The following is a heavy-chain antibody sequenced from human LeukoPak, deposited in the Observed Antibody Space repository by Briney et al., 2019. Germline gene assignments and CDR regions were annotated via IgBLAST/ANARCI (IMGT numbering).Heavy chain of an antibody. D-gene: IGHD3-22*01. Sequence: PSETLSLTCTVSGGSISSYYWSWIRQPPGNGLECIGYIYYSGSTNYNPSLKSRVTISVDTSRNQFSLKLTSVTAADTAVYYCAKVSDRDSSGYYWGFEYWGQGTLVTVSS. CDR3: AKVSDRDSSGYYWGFEY. CDR2: IYYSGST. J-gene: IGHJ4*02. V-gene: IGHV4-59*08. CDR1: GGSISSYY.